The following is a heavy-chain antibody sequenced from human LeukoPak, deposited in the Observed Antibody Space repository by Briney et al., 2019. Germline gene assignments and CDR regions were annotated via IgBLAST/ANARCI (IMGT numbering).Heavy chain of an antibody. CDR1: GGSISSYY. V-gene: IGHV4-4*07. CDR3: ARTYSSSWYDAFDI. CDR2: IYTSGST. D-gene: IGHD6-13*01. J-gene: IGHJ3*02. Sequence: SETLSLTCTVSGGSISSYYWSWIRQPAGKGLEWIGRIYTSGSTNYNPSLKSRVTISVDTSKNQFSLKLSSVTAADTAVYYCARTYSSSWYDAFDIWGQGTMVTVSS.